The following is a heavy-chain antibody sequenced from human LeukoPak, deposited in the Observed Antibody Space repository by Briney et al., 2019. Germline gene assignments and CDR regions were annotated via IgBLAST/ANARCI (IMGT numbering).Heavy chain of an antibody. V-gene: IGHV1-69*13. CDR1: GGTFISYA. J-gene: IGHJ6*02. D-gene: IGHD3-10*01. CDR3: ARTESIPNRITMVRGDPFYYYYGMGV. Sequence: ASVKVSCKASGGTFISYAISWVRQAPGQGLEWMGGIIPIFGTANYAQKFQGRVTITADESTSTAYMELSSLRSEDTAVYYCARTESIPNRITMVRGDPFYYYYGMGVWGQGTTVTVSS. CDR2: IIPIFGTA.